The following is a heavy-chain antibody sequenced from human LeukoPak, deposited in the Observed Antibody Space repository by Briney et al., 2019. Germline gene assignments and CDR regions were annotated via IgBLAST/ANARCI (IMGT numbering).Heavy chain of an antibody. CDR2: ISSSSSYI. V-gene: IGHV3-21*01. J-gene: IGHJ4*02. CDR3: ARGMIAVAGIGFDY. D-gene: IGHD6-19*01. CDR1: GFTFSSYS. Sequence: KTGGSLRLSCAASGFTFSSYSMNWVRQAPGKGLEWVSSISSSSSYIYYADSVKGRFTISRDNAKNSLYLQMNSLRAEDTAVYYCARGMIAVAGIGFDYWGQGTLVTVSS.